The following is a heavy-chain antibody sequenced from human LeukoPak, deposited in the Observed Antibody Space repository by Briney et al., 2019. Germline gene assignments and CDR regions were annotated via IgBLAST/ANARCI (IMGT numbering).Heavy chain of an antibody. CDR3: ARVAVSSSSDGNYMDV. CDR1: GGSISSGSYY. CDR2: IYTSGST. V-gene: IGHV4-61*02. Sequence: SETLSLTCTVSGGSISSGSYYWSWIRQPAGKGLEWIGRIYTSGSTNYNPSLKSRVTISVDTSKNQFSLKLSSVTAADTAVYYCARVAVSSSSDGNYMDVWGKGTTVTVSS. J-gene: IGHJ6*03. D-gene: IGHD6-6*01.